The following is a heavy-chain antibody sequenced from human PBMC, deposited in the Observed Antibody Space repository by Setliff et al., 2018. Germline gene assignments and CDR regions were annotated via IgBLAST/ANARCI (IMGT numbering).Heavy chain of an antibody. CDR1: GFTFSSYW. Sequence: GGSLRLSCVASGFTFSSYWMTWVRQVPRKGLEYVASIKHDGSEKYYVDSVRGRFTISRDNAKNSLYLQMDSLRDEDTAVYYCARWRSSSPDDFWGQGTRVTVSS. CDR2: IKHDGSEK. CDR3: ARWRSSSPDDF. J-gene: IGHJ4*02. V-gene: IGHV3-7*01. D-gene: IGHD6-6*01.